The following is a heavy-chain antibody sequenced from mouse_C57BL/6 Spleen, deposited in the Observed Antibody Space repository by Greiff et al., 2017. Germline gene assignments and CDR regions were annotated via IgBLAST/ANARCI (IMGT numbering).Heavy chain of an antibody. CDR3: ARQLRLLYAMDY. CDR1: GYAFSSYW. Sequence: VKLMESGAELVKPGASVKISCKASGYAFSSYWMNWVKQRPGKGLEWIGQIYPGDGDTNYNGKFKGKATLTADKSSSTAYMQLSSLTSEDSAVYFCARQLRLLYAMDYWGQGTSVTVSS. D-gene: IGHD3-2*02. CDR2: IYPGDGDT. V-gene: IGHV1-80*01. J-gene: IGHJ4*01.